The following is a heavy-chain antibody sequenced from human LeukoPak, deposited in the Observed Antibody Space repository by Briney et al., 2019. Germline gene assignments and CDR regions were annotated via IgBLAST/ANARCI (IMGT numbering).Heavy chain of an antibody. CDR3: ARLSSEYYDVLTGSGFDP. J-gene: IGHJ5*02. Sequence: QSSETLSLTCAVSGGSISSSKWWSWVRQPPGKGLEWIGEIYHSGSTNYNPSLKSRVIISVDKSKNHFSLKLSSVTAADTAVYYCARLSSEYYDVLTGSGFDPWGQGTLVTVSS. D-gene: IGHD3-9*01. CDR2: IYHSGST. V-gene: IGHV4-4*02. CDR1: GGSISSSKW.